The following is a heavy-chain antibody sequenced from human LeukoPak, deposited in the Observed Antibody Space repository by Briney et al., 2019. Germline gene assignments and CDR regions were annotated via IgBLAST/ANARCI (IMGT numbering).Heavy chain of an antibody. CDR3: AREVDTAMVGPYYFDY. J-gene: IGHJ4*02. CDR2: IYYSGST. D-gene: IGHD5-18*01. V-gene: IGHV4-59*01. CDR1: GGSISSYY. Sequence: SETLSLTCTVSGGSISSYYWSWIRQPPGKGLEWIGYIYYSGSTNYNPSLKSRVTISVDTSKNQFSLKLSSVTAADTAVYYCAREVDTAMVGPYYFDYWGQGTLVTVSS.